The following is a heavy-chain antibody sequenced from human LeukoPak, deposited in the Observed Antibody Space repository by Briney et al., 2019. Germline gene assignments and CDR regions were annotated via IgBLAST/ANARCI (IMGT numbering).Heavy chain of an antibody. J-gene: IGHJ4*02. CDR2: ISWNGGDT. D-gene: IGHD6-19*01. Sequence: GGSLRLSCAASGFSLNDHGMSWVRQAPGKGLEWVSGISWNGGDTVYADSVKGRFTISKDNAKNSLYLQMNSLRAEDTALYHCARDGSGWYSDYWGQGTPVTVSS. V-gene: IGHV3-20*01. CDR3: ARDGSGWYSDY. CDR1: GFSLNDHG.